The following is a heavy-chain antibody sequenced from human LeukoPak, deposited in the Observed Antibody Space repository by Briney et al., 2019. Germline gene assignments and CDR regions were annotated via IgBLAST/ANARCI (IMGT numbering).Heavy chain of an antibody. CDR1: GFTFSNYA. CDR2: ISGSGGST. CDR3: AKQAGGSGSYYYY. Sequence: GGSLRLSCAASGFTFSNYAMTWVRQAPGKGLEWVSAISGSGGSTYYADSVKGRVTISRDNSKNTLYLQMSSLRAEDTAVYYCAKQAGGSGSYYYYWGQGTLVTVSS. D-gene: IGHD3-10*01. V-gene: IGHV3-23*01. J-gene: IGHJ4*02.